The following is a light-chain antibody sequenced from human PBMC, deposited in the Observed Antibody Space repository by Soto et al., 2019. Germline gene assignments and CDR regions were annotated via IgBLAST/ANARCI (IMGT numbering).Light chain of an antibody. CDR3: SSYAGSNNLV. Sequence: QYALTQPPSASGSPGQSVTISCTGTSSDVGGYNYVSCYQQHPGKAPKLMIYEVSKRPSGVPDRFSGSKSGNTASLTVSGLQAEDEADYYCSSYAGSNNLVFGGGTKVTAL. V-gene: IGLV2-8*01. J-gene: IGLJ2*01. CDR1: SSDVGGYNY. CDR2: EVS.